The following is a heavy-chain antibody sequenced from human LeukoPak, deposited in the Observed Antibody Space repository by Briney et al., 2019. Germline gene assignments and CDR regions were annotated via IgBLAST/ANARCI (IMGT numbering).Heavy chain of an antibody. CDR3: ARGLGQQLVYYYYYGMDV. CDR2: IIPIFGTA. Sequence: ASVKVSCKASGGTFSSYAISWVRQAPGQGLEWMGGIIPIFGTANYAQKFQGRVTITADESTSTAYMELSSLRSEDTAVYYCARGLGQQLVYYYYYGMDVWGQGTTVTVSS. CDR1: GGTFSSYA. D-gene: IGHD6-13*01. V-gene: IGHV1-69*13. J-gene: IGHJ6*02.